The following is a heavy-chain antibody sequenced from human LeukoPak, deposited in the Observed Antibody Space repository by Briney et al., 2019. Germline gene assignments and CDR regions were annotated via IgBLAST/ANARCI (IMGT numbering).Heavy chain of an antibody. Sequence: MASETLSLTCAVYGGSFSGYYWSWIRQPPGKGLEWIGEINHSGSTNYNPSLKSRVTISVDTSKNQFSLKLSSVTAADTAVYYCARAKMAGHIDYWGQGTLVTVSS. D-gene: IGHD5-24*01. CDR3: ARAKMAGHIDY. J-gene: IGHJ4*02. CDR2: INHSGST. CDR1: GGSFSGYY. V-gene: IGHV4-34*01.